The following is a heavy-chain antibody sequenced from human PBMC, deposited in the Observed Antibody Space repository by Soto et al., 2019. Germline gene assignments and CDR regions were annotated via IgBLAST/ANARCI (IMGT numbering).Heavy chain of an antibody. CDR1: GYTLTELS. V-gene: IGHV1-24*01. J-gene: IGHJ5*02. CDR3: ATAPRYCSGGSCRAGPNWFDP. D-gene: IGHD2-15*01. Sequence: ASVKVSCKVSGYTLTELSMHWVRQAPGKGLEWMGGFDPEDGETIYAQKFQGRVTMTEDTSTDTAYMELSSLRSEDTAVYYCATAPRYCSGGSCRAGPNWFDPWGQGTLVTVSS. CDR2: FDPEDGET.